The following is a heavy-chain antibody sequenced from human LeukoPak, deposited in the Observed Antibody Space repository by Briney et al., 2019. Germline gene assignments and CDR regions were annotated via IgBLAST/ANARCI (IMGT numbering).Heavy chain of an antibody. J-gene: IGHJ4*02. CDR1: GFTFSRYW. CDR2: IKLDGSEK. CDR3: ARDQSPYY. V-gene: IGHV3-7*01. Sequence: GGSLRLSCAASGFTFSRYWMTWVRQAPGKGLEWVANIKLDGSEKYYVDSVKGRFTISRGNAKNSLYLQMNSLRAEDSAVYYCARDQSPYYWGQGTLVTVSS.